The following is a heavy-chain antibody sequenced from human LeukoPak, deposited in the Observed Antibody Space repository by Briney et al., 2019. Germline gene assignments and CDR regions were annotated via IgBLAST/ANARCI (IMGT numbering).Heavy chain of an antibody. D-gene: IGHD3-22*01. V-gene: IGHV3-15*07. Sequence: GGSLRLSCAASGFTFSNAYMNWVRQAPGKGLEWVGRIRSNSDGGTIDYAAPVKGRFTLSRDDSKTTLYLQMNSLQTEDTAVYYCATDFYDSTWGQGTLVTVSS. J-gene: IGHJ5*02. CDR2: IRSNSDGGTI. CDR3: ATDFYDST. CDR1: GFTFSNAY.